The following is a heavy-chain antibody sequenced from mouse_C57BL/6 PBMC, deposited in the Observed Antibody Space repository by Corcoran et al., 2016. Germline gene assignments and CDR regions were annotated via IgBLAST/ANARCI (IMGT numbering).Heavy chain of an antibody. J-gene: IGHJ2*01. CDR2: IYPRSGNT. Sequence: QVQLQQSGAELARPGASVKLSCKASGYTFTSYGISWVKQRTGQGLEWIGEIYPRSGNTYYNEKFKGKATLTADKSSSTAYMELRSLTSEDSAVYFCASQSYGSRYTFDSWGQGTT. CDR1: GYTFTSYG. V-gene: IGHV1-81*01. CDR3: ASQSYGSRYTFDS. D-gene: IGHD1-1*01.